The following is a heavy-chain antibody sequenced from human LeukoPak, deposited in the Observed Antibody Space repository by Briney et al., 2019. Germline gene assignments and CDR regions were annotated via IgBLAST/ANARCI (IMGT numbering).Heavy chain of an antibody. D-gene: IGHD3-3*02. CDR2: IYHSGGT. V-gene: IGHV4-59*01. Sequence: SETLSLTCIVSGGSISSYYWSWIRQPPGKGLEWIGYIYHSGGTNYNPSLKRQVTMSVDTSKNQFSLKLRSVTAADTAVYYCARDASGAFFNWFDPWGQGTLVTVSS. CDR3: ARDASGAFFNWFDP. J-gene: IGHJ5*02. CDR1: GGSISSYY.